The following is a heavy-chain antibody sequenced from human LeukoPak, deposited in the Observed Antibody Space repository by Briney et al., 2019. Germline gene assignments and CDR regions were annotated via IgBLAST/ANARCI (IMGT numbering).Heavy chain of an antibody. D-gene: IGHD5-12*01. J-gene: IGHJ4*02. V-gene: IGHV4-34*01. CDR2: INHSGST. CDR3: ARLPRGYSGFLDY. Sequence: SETLSLTCAVYGGSFSGYYWSWIRQPPGKRLEWIGEINHSGSTNYNPSLKSRVTISVDTSKNQFSLKLSSVTAADTAVYYCARLPRGYSGFLDYWGQGTLVTVSS. CDR1: GGSFSGYY.